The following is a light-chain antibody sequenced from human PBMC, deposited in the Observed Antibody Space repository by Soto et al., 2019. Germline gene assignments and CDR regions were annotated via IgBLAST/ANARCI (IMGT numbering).Light chain of an antibody. CDR2: DVS. CDR1: SSDVGGYNY. CDR3: SSYTSSSSLYA. J-gene: IGLJ1*01. V-gene: IGLV2-14*01. Sequence: QSALTQPASVSGSPGQSITISCTGTSSDVGGYNYVSWYQQHPGKAPKLMIYDVSNRPSGVSNRFSGSKSGNTASLTISGLQAEDECDYYCSSYTSSSSLYAFGTGTKLTVL.